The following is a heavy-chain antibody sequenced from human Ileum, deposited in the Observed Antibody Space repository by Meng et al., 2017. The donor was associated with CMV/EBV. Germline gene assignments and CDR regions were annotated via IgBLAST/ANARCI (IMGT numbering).Heavy chain of an antibody. D-gene: IGHD2-15*01. J-gene: IGHJ6*02. V-gene: IGHV3-74*01. CDR1: GFTFSSYW. CDR3: ARDCSGGGCYRGGYYYGMDV. Sequence: GESLKISCAASGFTFSSYWMHWVRQAPGKGLVWVSRINSDGSSTSYADSVKGRFTISRDNAKNTLYLQMNSLRAEDTAVYYCARDCSGGGCYRGGYYYGMDVWGQGTTVTVSS. CDR2: INSDGSST.